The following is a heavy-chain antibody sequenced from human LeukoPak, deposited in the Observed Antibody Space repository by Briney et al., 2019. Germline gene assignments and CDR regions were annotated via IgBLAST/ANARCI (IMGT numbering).Heavy chain of an antibody. CDR3: ARARGSGSYNYYYGMDV. D-gene: IGHD3-10*01. CDR2: ISSSSSYI. V-gene: IGHV3-21*01. J-gene: IGHJ6*02. Sequence: GGSLRVSCAASGFTFSSYAKSWVRQAPGKGLEWVSSISSSSSYIYYADSVKGRFTISRDNAKNSLYLQMNSLRAEDTAVYYCARARGSGSYNYYYGMDVWGQGTTVTVSS. CDR1: GFTFSSYA.